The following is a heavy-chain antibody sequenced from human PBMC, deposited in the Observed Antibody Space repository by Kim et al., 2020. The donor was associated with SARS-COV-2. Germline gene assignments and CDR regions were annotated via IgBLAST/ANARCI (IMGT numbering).Heavy chain of an antibody. J-gene: IGHJ3*02. CDR1: GGSISSYY. CDR2: IYYSGST. D-gene: IGHD2-21*02. V-gene: IGHV4-59*01. CDR3: AGSGAVTAMSAFDI. Sequence: SETLSLTCTVSGGSISSYYWSWIRQPPGKGLEWIGYIYYSGSTNYNPSLKSRVTISVDTSKNQFSLKLSSVTAADTAVYYCAGSGAVTAMSAFDIWGQGTMVTVSS.